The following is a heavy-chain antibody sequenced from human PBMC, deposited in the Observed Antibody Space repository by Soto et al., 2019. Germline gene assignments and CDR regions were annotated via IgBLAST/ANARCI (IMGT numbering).Heavy chain of an antibody. V-gene: IGHV3-23*01. D-gene: IGHD4-17*01. Sequence: PGGSLRLSCAGSRFSFSNYAMTWARQAPGEGLEWVSSITGSGGGTTYADSVKGRFTISRDNSKSILYLQMDSLRADDTAVYYCSTDPNGDYIGAFDNWGQGTMVT. CDR2: ITGSGGGT. CDR1: RFSFSNYA. J-gene: IGHJ3*02. CDR3: STDPNGDYIGAFDN.